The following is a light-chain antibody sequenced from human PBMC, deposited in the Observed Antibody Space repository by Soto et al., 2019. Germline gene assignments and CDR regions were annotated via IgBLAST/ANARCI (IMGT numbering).Light chain of an antibody. CDR1: QSVSNNY. CDR3: QQYGGSPLYT. CDR2: GAS. Sequence: EVVLTQSPGTLSLSPGERATLSYRASQSVSNNYLSWYQQKPGQAPRLLIYGASSRATGIPDRFSGSGSGTDFTLIISSLEPEDFAVYYCQQYGGSPLYTFGQGTKLEI. J-gene: IGKJ2*01. V-gene: IGKV3-20*01.